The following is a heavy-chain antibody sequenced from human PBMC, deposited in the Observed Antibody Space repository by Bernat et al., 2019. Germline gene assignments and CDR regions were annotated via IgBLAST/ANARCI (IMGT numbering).Heavy chain of an antibody. D-gene: IGHD6-19*01. Sequence: HVQLVESGGGVVQPGRSLRLSCAASGFTFRSHGMHWVRQAPGKGLEWVAVILYDGSNQYYGDFVKGRFTISGDNSKNFLYLQMNSLRAEDTAVYYCARDSSGWWAPDCWGQGTLVTVSS. J-gene: IGHJ4*02. CDR2: ILYDGSNQ. V-gene: IGHV3-33*05. CDR1: GFTFRSHG. CDR3: ARDSSGWWAPDC.